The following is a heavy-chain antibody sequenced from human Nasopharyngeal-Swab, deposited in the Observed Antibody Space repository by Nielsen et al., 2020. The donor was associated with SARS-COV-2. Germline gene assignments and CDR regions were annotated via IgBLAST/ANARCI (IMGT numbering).Heavy chain of an antibody. D-gene: IGHD5/OR15-5a*01. CDR3: AKPLGSGGVYDS. Sequence: GESLKISCAASGLTFSAYAMTWVRQVPGKGLEWVSGISGRGGSTFYADAVKGRFTISRDNSKNMVFLQMNSLRAEDTALYYCAKPLGSGGVYDSWGQGTLVTVSS. CDR1: GLTFSAYA. CDR2: ISGRGGST. V-gene: IGHV3-23*01. J-gene: IGHJ4*02.